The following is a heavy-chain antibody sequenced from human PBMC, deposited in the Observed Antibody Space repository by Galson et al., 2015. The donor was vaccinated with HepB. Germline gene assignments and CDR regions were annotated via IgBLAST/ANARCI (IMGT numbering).Heavy chain of an antibody. CDR1: GYSFTSYW. Sequence: QSGAEVKKPGESLKISCKGSGYSFTSYWIGWVRQMPGKGLEWMGIIYPGDSDTRYSPSFQGQVTISADKSISTAYLQWSSLKASDTAMYYCARQARVGATYDAFDIWGQGTMVTVSS. CDR3: ARQARVGATYDAFDI. D-gene: IGHD1-26*01. CDR2: IYPGDSDT. V-gene: IGHV5-51*01. J-gene: IGHJ3*02.